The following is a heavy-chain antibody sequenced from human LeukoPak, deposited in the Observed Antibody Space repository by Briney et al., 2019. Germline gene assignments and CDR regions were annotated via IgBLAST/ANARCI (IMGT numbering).Heavy chain of an antibody. CDR2: ISGSGGST. J-gene: IGHJ6*02. CDR3: AKEYAIPDIIVVVPAAMDV. CDR1: GFTFSSYA. Sequence: GGSLRLSCAASGFTFSSYAMSWVRQAPGKGLEWVSAISGSGGSTYYADSVKGRFTISRDNSKNTLYPQMNSLRAEDTAVYYCAKEYAIPDIIVVVPAAMDVWGQGTTVTVSS. V-gene: IGHV3-23*01. D-gene: IGHD2-2*01.